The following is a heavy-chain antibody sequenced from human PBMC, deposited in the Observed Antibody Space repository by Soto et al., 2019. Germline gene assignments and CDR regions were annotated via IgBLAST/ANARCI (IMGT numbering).Heavy chain of an antibody. CDR3: AKAYYYDSSGYLPLGY. V-gene: IGHV3-33*06. CDR1: GFTFSSYG. D-gene: IGHD3-22*01. Sequence: QVQLVESGGGVVQPGRSLRLSCAASGFTFSSYGMHWVRQAPGKGLEWVAVIWYDGSNKYYADSVKGRFTISRDNSKNTLYMQMNSLRAEDTAVYYCAKAYYYDSSGYLPLGYWGQGTLVTVS. J-gene: IGHJ4*02. CDR2: IWYDGSNK.